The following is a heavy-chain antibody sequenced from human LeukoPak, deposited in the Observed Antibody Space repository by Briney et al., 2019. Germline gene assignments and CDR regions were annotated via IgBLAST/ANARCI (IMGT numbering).Heavy chain of an antibody. CDR1: GFTFDDYG. CDR2: INWNGGST. V-gene: IGHV3-20*04. Sequence: PGGSLRLSCAASGFTFDDYGMSWVRQAPGKGLEWVSGINWNGGSTGYADSVKRRFTISRDNAKNSLYLQMNSLRAEDTALYYCARGQSGSPNSEWDVWGKGTTVTVSS. CDR3: ARGQSGSPNSEWDV. D-gene: IGHD1-26*01. J-gene: IGHJ6*04.